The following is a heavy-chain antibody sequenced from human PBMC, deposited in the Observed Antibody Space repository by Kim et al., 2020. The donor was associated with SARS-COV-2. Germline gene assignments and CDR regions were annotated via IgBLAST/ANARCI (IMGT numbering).Heavy chain of an antibody. V-gene: IGHV3-11*01. D-gene: IGHD3-16*01. CDR1: GFTFSEYY. CDR2: ISSSGSTT. CDR3: ARDEGEGMEV. J-gene: IGHJ6*01. Sequence: GGSLRLSCAASGFTFSEYYMSWIRQAPGKGLEWVSYISSSGSTTYYADSVKGRFTISRDNAKNSLYLQMNSLRAEDTAVYYCARDEGEGMEVWGQGTTVTVSS.